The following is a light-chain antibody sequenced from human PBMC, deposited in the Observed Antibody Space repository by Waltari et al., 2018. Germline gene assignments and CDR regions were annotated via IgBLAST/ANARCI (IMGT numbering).Light chain of an antibody. CDR2: AAS. Sequence: VIWMTQSPSLLSASTGDRFPISCRMSQGISSYLAGYQQKPGKAPELLIYAASTLQSGVPSRFSGSGSGTDFTLTISCLQSEDFATYYCQQYYSFPYTFGQGTKLEIK. CDR3: QQYYSFPYT. J-gene: IGKJ2*01. V-gene: IGKV1D-8*01. CDR1: QGISSY.